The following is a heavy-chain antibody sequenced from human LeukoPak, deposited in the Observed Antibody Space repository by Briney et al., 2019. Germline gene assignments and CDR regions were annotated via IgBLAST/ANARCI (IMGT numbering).Heavy chain of an antibody. CDR1: GGSISSGDYS. J-gene: IGHJ5*02. Sequence: SETLSLTCTVSGGSISSGDYSWSWIRQPPGKGLEWIGYVYYSGSTYYNPSLKSRVTISVDTSKNQFSLKLSSVTAADTAVYYCARRITIFGVVTKHNWFDPWGQGTLVTVSS. CDR2: VYYSGST. CDR3: ARRITIFGVVTKHNWFDP. D-gene: IGHD3-3*01. V-gene: IGHV4-30-4*01.